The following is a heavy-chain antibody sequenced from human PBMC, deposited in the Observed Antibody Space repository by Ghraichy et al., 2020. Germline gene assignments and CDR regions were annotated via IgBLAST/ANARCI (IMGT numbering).Heavy chain of an antibody. J-gene: IGHJ4*02. Sequence: GGSLRLSCAASGFTFSNYGMHWVRQAPGKGLEWVAVISYDGSNKYYADSVKGRFTISRDNSKNTLYLRMNSLRAEDTAVYYCAKEEAYDDFLRQNYFDYWGQGTLVAVSS. V-gene: IGHV3-30*18. CDR1: GFTFSNYG. D-gene: IGHD3-3*01. CDR2: ISYDGSNK. CDR3: AKEEAYDDFLRQNYFDY.